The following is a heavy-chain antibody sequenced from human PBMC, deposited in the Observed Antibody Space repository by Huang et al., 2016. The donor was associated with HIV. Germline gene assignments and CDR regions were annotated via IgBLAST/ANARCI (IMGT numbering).Heavy chain of an antibody. CDR1: GFSLSTFGVG. CDR2: SYLDDDK. Sequence: QITLKESGPTLVKPTQTLTLTCTFSGFSLSTFGVGVGWIRRPPGQALEWLALSYLDDDKRYRPSLKNRLTITKDTYKTQVVLRMTNLDPVDTATYYCAHSMVGASSFDYWGQGTLVTVSS. V-gene: IGHV2-5*02. D-gene: IGHD1-26*01. J-gene: IGHJ4*02. CDR3: AHSMVGASSFDY.